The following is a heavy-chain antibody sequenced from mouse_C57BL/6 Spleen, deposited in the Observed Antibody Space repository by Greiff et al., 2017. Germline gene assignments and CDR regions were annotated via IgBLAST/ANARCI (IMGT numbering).Heavy chain of an antibody. J-gene: IGHJ4*01. Sequence: EVNVVESGGGLVQPGGSLKLSCAASGFTFSDYYMYWVRQTPEKRLEWVAYISNGGGSTYYPDTVKGRFTISRDNAKNTLYLQMSRLKSEDTAMYYCARRGSNYYYYAMDYWGQGTSVTVSS. CDR2: ISNGGGST. CDR3: ARRGSNYYYYAMDY. V-gene: IGHV5-12*01. D-gene: IGHD2-5*01. CDR1: GFTFSDYY.